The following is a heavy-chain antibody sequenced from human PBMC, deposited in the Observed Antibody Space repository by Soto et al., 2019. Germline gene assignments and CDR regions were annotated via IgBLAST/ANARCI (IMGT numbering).Heavy chain of an antibody. D-gene: IGHD2-15*01. Sequence: GGSLRLSCAASGLTFNRYWMYWVRHAPGKXLVWVSHINTDGSNTNYADSVKGRFTISRDNAKSTLFLQMNSLRDEDTAVYYCAREFCSGGNCYTYYFDPWGQGIPVTVSS. J-gene: IGHJ5*02. CDR2: INTDGSNT. CDR1: GLTFNRYW. CDR3: AREFCSGGNCYTYYFDP. V-gene: IGHV3-74*01.